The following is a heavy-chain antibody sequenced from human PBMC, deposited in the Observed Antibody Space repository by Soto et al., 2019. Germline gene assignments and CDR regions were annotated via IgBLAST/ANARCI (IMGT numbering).Heavy chain of an antibody. J-gene: IGHJ4*02. V-gene: IGHV1-8*01. CDR2: MNPNSGNT. D-gene: IGHD1-7*01. CDR3: ARETASGTTNLDY. CDR1: GYTFTSYD. Sequence: ASVKVSCKASGYTFTSYDINWVRQATGQGLEWMGWMNPNSGNTGYAQKFQGRVTMTRNTSISTAYMELSSLRAEDTAVYYCARETASGTTNLDYWGQGTLVTVSS.